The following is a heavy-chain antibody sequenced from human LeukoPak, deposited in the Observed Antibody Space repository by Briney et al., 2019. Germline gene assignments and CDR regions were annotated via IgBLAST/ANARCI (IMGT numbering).Heavy chain of an antibody. CDR2: ISGSGGST. D-gene: IGHD3-10*01. CDR1: GFTFSSYG. J-gene: IGHJ4*02. Sequence: GGSLRLSCAASGFTFSSYGMSWVRQAPGKGLEWVSAISGSGGSTYYADSVKGRFTISRDNSKNTLYLQMNSLRAEDTAVYYCAKKSRESMARGVIIPDYWGQGTLVTVSS. CDR3: AKKSRESMARGVIIPDY. V-gene: IGHV3-23*01.